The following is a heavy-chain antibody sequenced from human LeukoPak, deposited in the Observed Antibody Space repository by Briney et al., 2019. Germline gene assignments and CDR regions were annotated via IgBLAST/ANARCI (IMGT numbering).Heavy chain of an antibody. CDR1: GFTFNNYA. Sequence: PGGSLRLSCAASGFTFNNYAMSWVRQAPGKGLEWVSAISGSGGSTYYADSLKGRFIISRDSSKNTVYLQMNSLRAEDTAVYYCARGVDYDILTGRGYFDYWGQGTLVTVSS. J-gene: IGHJ4*02. V-gene: IGHV3-23*01. D-gene: IGHD3-9*01. CDR2: ISGSGGST. CDR3: ARGVDYDILTGRGYFDY.